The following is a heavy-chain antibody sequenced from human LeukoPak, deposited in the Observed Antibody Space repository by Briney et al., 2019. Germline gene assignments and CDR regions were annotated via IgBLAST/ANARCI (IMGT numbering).Heavy chain of an antibody. D-gene: IGHD2-15*01. CDR1: GLSVTNNY. CDR3: ARSQGIADAFDL. J-gene: IGHJ3*01. V-gene: IGHV3-66*02. CDR2: IYSGGMT. Sequence: GGSLRLSCATSGLSVTNNYINWLHQAPGKGLEWVSVIYSGGMTEFADSVKGRFSISRDTTTNTVFLQMNTLRLDDTAVYYCARSQGIADAFDLWGQGTRVTVSS.